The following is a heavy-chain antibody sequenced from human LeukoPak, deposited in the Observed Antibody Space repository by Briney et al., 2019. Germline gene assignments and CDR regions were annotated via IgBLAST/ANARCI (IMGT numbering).Heavy chain of an antibody. Sequence: GGSLRLSCAASGFTVSSNYMSWVRQAPGKGLEWVSVIYSGGSTYYADSVKGRFTISRDKSKNTLYLQMNSLSAEDTAVYYCGKDRQLDCWGQGTLVTVS. J-gene: IGHJ4*02. CDR3: GKDRQLDC. D-gene: IGHD1-1*01. CDR1: GFTVSSNY. V-gene: IGHV3-66*01. CDR2: IYSGGST.